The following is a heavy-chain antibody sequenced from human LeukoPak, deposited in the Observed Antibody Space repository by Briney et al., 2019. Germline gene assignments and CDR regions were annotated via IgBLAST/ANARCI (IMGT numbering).Heavy chain of an antibody. Sequence: GGSLRLSCAASGFTFSSYWMSWVRQAPGKGLEWVANIKRDGSEKYSVDSVKGRFTISRDNAKNSLYLQMNSLRAEDTAVYYCARAYCSSTRCSYYFDSWGQGTLVTVSS. CDR1: GFTFSSYW. V-gene: IGHV3-7*01. D-gene: IGHD2-2*01. J-gene: IGHJ4*02. CDR3: ARAYCSSTRCSYYFDS. CDR2: IKRDGSEK.